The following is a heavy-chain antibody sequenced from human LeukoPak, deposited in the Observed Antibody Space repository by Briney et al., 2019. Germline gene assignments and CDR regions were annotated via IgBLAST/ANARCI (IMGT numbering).Heavy chain of an antibody. Sequence: PGGSLRLSCAASGFTFDDYAVHWVRQVPGKGLEWVSGISWNSGSIGYADSVKGRFTISRDSAKSSLHLRMNGLRAEDTAMYYCVKDSGWFHFDSWGQGTLVTVSS. CDR2: ISWNSGSI. CDR1: GFTFDDYA. V-gene: IGHV3-9*01. CDR3: VKDSGWFHFDS. J-gene: IGHJ4*02. D-gene: IGHD6-19*01.